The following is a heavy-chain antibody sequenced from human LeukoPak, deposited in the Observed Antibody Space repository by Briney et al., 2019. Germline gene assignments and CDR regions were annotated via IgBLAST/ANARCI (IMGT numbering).Heavy chain of an antibody. CDR1: GYTFTTYA. Sequence: GASVKVSCKASGYTFTTYAMNWVRQAPGKGLEWVSSISHDARDTYYADSVKGRFTISRDNSKNTLYLQMNSLRAEDTAVYYCAKADYDILTGYHYYFDYWGQGTLVTVSS. CDR3: AKADYDILTGYHYYFDY. D-gene: IGHD3-9*01. V-gene: IGHV3-23*01. J-gene: IGHJ4*02. CDR2: ISHDARDT.